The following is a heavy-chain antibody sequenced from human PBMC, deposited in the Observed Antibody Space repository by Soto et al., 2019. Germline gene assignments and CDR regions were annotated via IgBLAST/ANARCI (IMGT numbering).Heavy chain of an antibody. V-gene: IGHV1-2*02. CDR1: RDGFTANY. CDR3: ARDLAKGGGSAGFDY. CDR2: INPKSGGT. Sequence: GASGKGSYRAFRDGFTANYIHWVRQAPGQGFEWMGWINPKSGGTKYPQKFQGRVTMTRDTSLSTVYMTLTRLTSDDTAVYYCARDLAKGGGSAGFDYWGQGTLVTVSS. D-gene: IGHD1-26*01. J-gene: IGHJ4*02.